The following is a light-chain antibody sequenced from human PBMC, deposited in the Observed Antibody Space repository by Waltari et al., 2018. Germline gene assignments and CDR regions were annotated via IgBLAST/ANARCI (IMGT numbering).Light chain of an antibody. CDR1: QSLLNSHGYNY. V-gene: IGKV2-28*01. Sequence: DIVMTQSPLSLPVTPGEPASLPCRSSQSLLNSHGYNYLDWYLQKPGQSPHRLIYLGSNRASGVPDRFNGSGSGTDFTLKISRVEAEDVGVYYCKQALHTPYTFGQGTKLEIK. CDR2: LGS. CDR3: KQALHTPYT. J-gene: IGKJ2*01.